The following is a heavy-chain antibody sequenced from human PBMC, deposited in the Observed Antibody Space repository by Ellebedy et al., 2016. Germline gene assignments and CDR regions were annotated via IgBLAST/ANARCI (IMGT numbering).Heavy chain of an antibody. CDR2: IYWNGVE. V-gene: IGHV2-5*01. Sequence: SGPTLVKPTQTLTLTCTFSGFSLSTSGMTVGWIRQPPGKAPEWLAFIYWNGVERYSPSLRSRLTITKDTSRNQIVLTMTNMDPVDTATYFCAHRTTVTSVDYWGQGTLVTVSS. J-gene: IGHJ4*02. CDR3: AHRTTVTSVDY. D-gene: IGHD4-17*01. CDR1: GFSLSTSGMT.